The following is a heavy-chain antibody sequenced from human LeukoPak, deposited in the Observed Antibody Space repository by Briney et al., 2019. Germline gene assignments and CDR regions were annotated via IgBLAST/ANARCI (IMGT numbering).Heavy chain of an antibody. Sequence: SVKVSCKASGGTFSSYAISWVRQAPGQGLEWMGGIIPIFGTANYAQKFQGRVTITTDESTSTAYMELSSLRSEDTALSYCARDLPNCSRGWTVEYFQHWGQGTLVTVSS. CDR1: GGTFSSYA. D-gene: IGHD6-19*01. J-gene: IGHJ1*01. CDR3: ARDLPNCSRGWTVEYFQH. CDR2: IIPIFGTA. V-gene: IGHV1-69*05.